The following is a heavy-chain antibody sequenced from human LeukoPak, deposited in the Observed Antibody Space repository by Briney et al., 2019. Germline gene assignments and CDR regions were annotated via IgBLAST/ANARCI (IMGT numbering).Heavy chain of an antibody. CDR3: ARGSGYSVLDY. J-gene: IGHJ4*02. CDR2: LNSDGITT. V-gene: IGHV3-74*01. D-gene: IGHD3-3*01. Sequence: GGSLRLSCAASGFSFSNYWMHWVRQAPGKGLVWVSRLNSDGITTIYADSVEGRFTISRDNAKNTLYLQMNSLRGEDTAVYYCARGSGYSVLDYWGQGTLVTVSS. CDR1: GFSFSNYW.